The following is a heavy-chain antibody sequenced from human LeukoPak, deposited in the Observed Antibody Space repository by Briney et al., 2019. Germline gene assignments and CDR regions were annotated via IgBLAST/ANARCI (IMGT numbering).Heavy chain of an antibody. J-gene: IGHJ1*01. V-gene: IGHV4-31*03. CDR3: ARAPYGTSEYFQH. CDR2: IYYSGST. D-gene: IGHD3/OR15-3a*01. CDR1: GGSISSGGYY. Sequence: SETLSLTCTVSGGSISSGGYYWSWIRQHPGKGLEWIGYIYYSGSTYYNPSLKSRVTISLDTSKNQFSLKLSSVTAADTAVYYCARAPYGTSEYFQHWGQGNLVTVSS.